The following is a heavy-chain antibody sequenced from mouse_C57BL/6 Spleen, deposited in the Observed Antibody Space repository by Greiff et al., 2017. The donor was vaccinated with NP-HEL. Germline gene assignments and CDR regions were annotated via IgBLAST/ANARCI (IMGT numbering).Heavy chain of an antibody. Sequence: VQLQQSGPELVKPGASVKISCKASGYSFTGYYMNWVKQSPEKSLEWIGEINPSTGGTTYNQKFKAKATLTVDKSSSTAYLQLKRLTSEDSAVYYCARNYDYERDWGQGTSVTVSS. CDR2: INPSTGGT. CDR3: ARNYDYERD. CDR1: GYSFTGYY. J-gene: IGHJ4*01. D-gene: IGHD2-4*01. V-gene: IGHV1-42*01.